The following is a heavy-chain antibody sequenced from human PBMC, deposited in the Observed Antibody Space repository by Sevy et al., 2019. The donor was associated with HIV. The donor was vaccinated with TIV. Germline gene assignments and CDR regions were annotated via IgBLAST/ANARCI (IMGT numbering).Heavy chain of an antibody. J-gene: IGHJ4*02. Sequence: GGSLRLSCTTSGFTFSYSGMHWVRQAPGKGLEWVTFIQYDGRNTHYADSVKGRFTISRDNSKNTLYLQMNSLRGDDTAVYYCAKNTAAVCTGGFDYRGQGALVTVSS. CDR1: GFTFSYSG. D-gene: IGHD2-8*01. V-gene: IGHV3-30*02. CDR2: IQYDGRNT. CDR3: AKNTAAVCTGGFDY.